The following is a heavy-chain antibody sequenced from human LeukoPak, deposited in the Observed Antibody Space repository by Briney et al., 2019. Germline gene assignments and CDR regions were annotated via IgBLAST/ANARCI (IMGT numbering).Heavy chain of an antibody. CDR2: IYYSGST. CDR3: ARASGVRGARRFDY. V-gene: IGHV4-31*03. CDR1: GGSISSGGYY. J-gene: IGHJ4*02. D-gene: IGHD3-10*01. Sequence: SETLSLTCTVSGGSISSGGYYWSWIRQHPGKGLEWIGYIYYSGSTYYNPSLKSRVTISVDTSKNQFSLKLSSVTAADTAVYYCARASGVRGARRFDYWGQGTLVTVSS.